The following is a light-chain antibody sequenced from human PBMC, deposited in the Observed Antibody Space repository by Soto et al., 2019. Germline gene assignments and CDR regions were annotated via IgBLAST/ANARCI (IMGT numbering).Light chain of an antibody. J-gene: IGKJ2*01. CDR2: TAS. Sequence: DVQMTQSPSTLSASIGDTVTITCRASQNVSCWLAWYQQKPGKAPKLLIYTASTFETGVPSRVSGGGSGTDFPLTISRLHPDDGATYYCQQYDCSPNTFGQGTKLDFK. V-gene: IGKV1-5*03. CDR3: QQYDCSPNT. CDR1: QNVSCW.